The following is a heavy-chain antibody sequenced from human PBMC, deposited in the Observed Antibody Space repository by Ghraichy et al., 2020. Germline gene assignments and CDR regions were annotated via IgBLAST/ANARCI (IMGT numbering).Heavy chain of an antibody. V-gene: IGHV4-38-2*02. CDR1: GYSISSDYH. CDR3: AREVSSGCEY. CDR2: IYHSGTT. J-gene: IGHJ4*02. Sequence: SETLSLTCAVSGYSISSDYHWGWVRQPPGKGLEWVGIIYHSGTTYYRPSLRSRVTISIDTSKNQFSLQLRSVTAADTAVYYCAREVSSGCEYGGQGTLVTVSS. D-gene: IGHD5-12*01.